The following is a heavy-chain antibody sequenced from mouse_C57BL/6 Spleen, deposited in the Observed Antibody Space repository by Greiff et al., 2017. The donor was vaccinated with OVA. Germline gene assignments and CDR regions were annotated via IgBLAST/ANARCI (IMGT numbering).Heavy chain of an antibody. CDR3: ARMDVIYAMDY. J-gene: IGHJ4*01. V-gene: IGHV5-17*01. CDR2: ISSGSSTI. Sequence: VQLKESGGGLVKPGGSLKLSCAASGFPFSDYGMHWVRLAPEKGLEWVAYISSGSSTIYYADTVKGRFTISRDNAKNTLFLQMTSLRSEDTAMYYCARMDVIYAMDYWGQGTSVIDSS. CDR1: GFPFSDYG.